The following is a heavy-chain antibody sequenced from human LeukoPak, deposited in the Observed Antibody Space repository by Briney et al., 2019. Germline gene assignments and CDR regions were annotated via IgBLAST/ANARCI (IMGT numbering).Heavy chain of an antibody. Sequence: GASVKVSCKASGYTFTSYGISWVRQAPGQGLEWMGWISAYNGNTNYAQKLQGRVTMTTDTSTSTAYMELRSLRSDDTAVYYCARAPDYGGNLHLFDYWGQGTLVTVSS. D-gene: IGHD4-23*01. J-gene: IGHJ4*02. CDR2: ISAYNGNT. CDR1: GYTFTSYG. CDR3: ARAPDYGGNLHLFDY. V-gene: IGHV1-18*01.